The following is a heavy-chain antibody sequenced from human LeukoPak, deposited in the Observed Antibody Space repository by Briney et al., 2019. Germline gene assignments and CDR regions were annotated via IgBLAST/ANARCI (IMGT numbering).Heavy chain of an antibody. CDR3: ARDRSAEYFDL. CDR2: IYPSGTT. D-gene: IGHD2-15*01. CDR1: GGSIISYY. Sequence: SETLSLTCSVSGGSIISYYWSWIRQPAGKGLEWIGRIYPSGTTNYNPSLKSQVTMSLDTSRNQFSLKLSSVTAADTAVYYCARDRSAEYFDLWGRGTLVTVSS. V-gene: IGHV4-4*07. J-gene: IGHJ2*01.